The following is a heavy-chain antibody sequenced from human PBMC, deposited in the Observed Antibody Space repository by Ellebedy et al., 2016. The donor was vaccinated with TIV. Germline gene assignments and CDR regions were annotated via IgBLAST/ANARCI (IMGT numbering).Heavy chain of an antibody. V-gene: IGHV4-59*01. CDR2: IYYNGRT. D-gene: IGHD3-10*01. J-gene: IGHJ4*02. CDR1: GGAISSYH. Sequence: SETLSLTCTVSGGAISSYHWTWIRQPPGKGLEWIGYIYYNGRTNYIPSLKSRVTMSIDTSKNQISLKLSSVTAADTAVYYCATDRMVRGVPLDYWGQGTLVAVSS. CDR3: ATDRMVRGVPLDY.